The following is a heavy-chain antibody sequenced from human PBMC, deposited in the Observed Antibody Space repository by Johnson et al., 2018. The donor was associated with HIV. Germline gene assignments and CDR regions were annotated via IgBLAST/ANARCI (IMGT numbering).Heavy chain of an antibody. CDR3: ARTNSGSYYHPGAFDI. Sequence: VQSVESGGGLVKPGGSLRLSCPASGFTVSRNYMSWVRQAPGKGLAWVSVIYSGGSTYYADSVQGRFTISRDNSKNTLYLQMNSLRAEDTAVYYCARTNSGSYYHPGAFDIWGQGTMVTVSS. CDR1: GFTVSRNY. D-gene: IGHD3-10*01. CDR2: IYSGGST. V-gene: IGHV3-53*01. J-gene: IGHJ3*02.